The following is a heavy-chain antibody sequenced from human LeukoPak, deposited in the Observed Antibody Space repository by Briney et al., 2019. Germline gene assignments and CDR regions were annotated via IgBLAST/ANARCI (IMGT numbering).Heavy chain of an antibody. Sequence: GGSLRVSCAASGFSFTDRGMGWVRQAPGKGLEWVSTISRTGAYTYYADSVKGRFSISRDNSKNTLYLQMASLRVEDTAIYYCAKLPAPGGDYVYFDSWGQGTLVTVSS. J-gene: IGHJ4*02. V-gene: IGHV3-23*05. CDR1: GFSFTDRG. CDR3: AKLPAPGGDYVYFDS. D-gene: IGHD3-16*01. CDR2: ISRTGAYT.